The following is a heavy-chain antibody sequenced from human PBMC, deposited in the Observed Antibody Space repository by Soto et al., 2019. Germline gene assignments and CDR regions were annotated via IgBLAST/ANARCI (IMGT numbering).Heavy chain of an antibody. CDR3: ARDPAPSGWYDY. Sequence: GGSLRLSCAASGFSFSNYWMHWVRQVPGKGLVWVSRINSDGSSTSYADSVKGRFTISRDNAKSRLFLQMNSLRAEDTAVYYCARDPAPSGWYDYWGQGTLVTVSS. J-gene: IGHJ4*02. CDR2: INSDGSST. V-gene: IGHV3-74*01. CDR1: GFSFSNYW. D-gene: IGHD6-19*01.